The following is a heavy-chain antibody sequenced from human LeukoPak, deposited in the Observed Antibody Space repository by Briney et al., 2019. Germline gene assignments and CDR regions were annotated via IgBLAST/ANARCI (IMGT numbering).Heavy chain of an antibody. J-gene: IGHJ4*02. CDR3: ARAPGVNPDY. CDR2: IWYDGGNK. Sequence: GGSLRPSCAASGFTFSSYGMHWVRQAPGKGLEWVAVIWYDGGNKYYADSVKGRFTISRDNSKNTLYLQMNSPRAEDTAVYYCARAPGVNPDYWGQGTLVTVSS. V-gene: IGHV3-33*01. D-gene: IGHD3-10*01. CDR1: GFTFSSYG.